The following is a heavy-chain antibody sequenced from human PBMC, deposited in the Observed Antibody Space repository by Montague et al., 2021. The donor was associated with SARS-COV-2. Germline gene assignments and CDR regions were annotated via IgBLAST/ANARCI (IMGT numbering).Heavy chain of an antibody. V-gene: IGHV4-59*12. CDR2: IYYSGRT. CDR1: GGSISSYY. CDR3: ARGAGSDYCYYFDY. J-gene: IGHJ4*02. D-gene: IGHD3-22*01. Sequence: SETLSLTCTVSGGSISSYYWNWIRQPPGKGLEWFGYIYYSGRTNYNPSLKSRVTISVDTSKNQFSLKLSSVTAADTAVYYCARGAGSDYCYYFDYWGQGSLVTVSS.